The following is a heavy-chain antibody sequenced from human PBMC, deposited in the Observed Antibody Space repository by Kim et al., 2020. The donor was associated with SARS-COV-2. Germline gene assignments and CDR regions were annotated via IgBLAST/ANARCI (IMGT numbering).Heavy chain of an antibody. V-gene: IGHV1-18*01. D-gene: IGHD1-26*01. CDR3: ARAIVGDFDY. Sequence: NTNDAQKRQGRVTMTPDTSTRTAYMELRSLRSDDTAVYYCARAIVGDFDYWGQGTLVTVSS. J-gene: IGHJ4*02. CDR2: NT.